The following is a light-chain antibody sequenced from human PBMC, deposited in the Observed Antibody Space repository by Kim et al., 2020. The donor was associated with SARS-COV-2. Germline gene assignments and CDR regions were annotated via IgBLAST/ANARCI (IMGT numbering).Light chain of an antibody. J-gene: IGKJ5*01. CDR1: QYISNE. CDR3: LQHSTYPIT. Sequence: ASVGDRGTITCRASQYISNELGGYQQNPGRAPKRLIYGASSLQSGVPSRFSGSGSGTEFTLTISSVQPEDFATYFCLQHSTYPITFGQGTRLEIK. CDR2: GAS. V-gene: IGKV1-17*01.